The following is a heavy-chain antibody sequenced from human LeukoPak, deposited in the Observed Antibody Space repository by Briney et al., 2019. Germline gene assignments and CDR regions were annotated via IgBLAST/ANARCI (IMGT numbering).Heavy chain of an antibody. D-gene: IGHD6-6*01. Sequence: PSETLSLTCTVSGGSISSSSYYWGWIRQPPGKGLEWIGSIYYSGSTYYNPSLKSRVTIPVDTSKNQFSLKLSSVTAADTAVYYCARHQEYSSSSDYYYYYMDVWGKGTTVTVSS. V-gene: IGHV4-39*01. CDR1: GGSISSSSYY. CDR3: ARHQEYSSSSDYYYYYMDV. CDR2: IYYSGST. J-gene: IGHJ6*03.